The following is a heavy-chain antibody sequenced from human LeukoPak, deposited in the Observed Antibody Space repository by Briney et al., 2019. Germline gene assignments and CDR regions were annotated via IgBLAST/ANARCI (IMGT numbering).Heavy chain of an antibody. CDR1: GFTFDDYA. D-gene: IGHD2-15*01. CDR3: AKGGGGSCGRKGGLLDY. Sequence: PGGSLRLSCAASGFTFDDYAMHWVRHAPGKGLEWVSGISWNSGSIGYADSVKGRFTISRDNAKNSLYLQMNSLRAEDTALYYCAKGGGGSCGRKGGLLDYWGQGTLVTVSS. J-gene: IGHJ4*02. V-gene: IGHV3-9*01. CDR2: ISWNSGSI.